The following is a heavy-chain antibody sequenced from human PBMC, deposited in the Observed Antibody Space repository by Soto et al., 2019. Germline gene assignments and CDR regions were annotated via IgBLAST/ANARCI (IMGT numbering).Heavy chain of an antibody. Sequence: ASVKVSCKASGYTFTSYGISWVRQAPGQGLEWMGWISAYNGNTNYAQKLQGRVTMTTDTSTSTAYMELRSLRSDDTAVYYCARVPLGYCSSTSCSDYYYYYGMDVWGQGTTVTVSS. V-gene: IGHV1-18*01. CDR2: ISAYNGNT. CDR1: GYTFTSYG. CDR3: ARVPLGYCSSTSCSDYYYYYGMDV. J-gene: IGHJ6*02. D-gene: IGHD2-2*01.